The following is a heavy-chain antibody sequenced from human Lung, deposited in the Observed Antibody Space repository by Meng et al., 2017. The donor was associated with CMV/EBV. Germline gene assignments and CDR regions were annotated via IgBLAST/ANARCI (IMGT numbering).Heavy chain of an antibody. D-gene: IGHD1-26*01. CDR3: AKDRGGSGSYYGDY. V-gene: IGHV3-23*01. J-gene: IGHJ4*02. CDR2: ISGSGGST. CDR1: GFTFSSYA. Sequence: ESXKISXAASGFTFSSYAMSWVRQAPGKGLEWVSAISGSGGSTYYADSVKGRFTISRDNSKNTLYLQMNSLRAEDTAVYYCAKDRGGSGSYYGDYWGQGXLVTVSS.